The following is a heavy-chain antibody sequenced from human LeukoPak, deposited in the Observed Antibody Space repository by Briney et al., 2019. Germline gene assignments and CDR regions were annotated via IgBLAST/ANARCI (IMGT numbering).Heavy chain of an antibody. D-gene: IGHD3-22*01. CDR3: AKGSNRDSSGYYWGFEY. J-gene: IGHJ4*02. V-gene: IGHV4-59*08. Sequence: SETLSLTCTVSGGSISGYYWSWIRQPPGKGLECIGYIYYSGCTNYNPSLKSRVTISVDTSRNQFSLKLTSVTAADTAVYYCAKGSNRDSSGYYWGFEYWGQGTLVTVSS. CDR2: IYYSGCT. CDR1: GGSISGYY.